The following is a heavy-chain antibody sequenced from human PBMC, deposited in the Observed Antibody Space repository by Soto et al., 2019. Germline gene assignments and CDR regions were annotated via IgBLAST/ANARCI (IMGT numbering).Heavy chain of an antibody. CDR2: TYYGSGSNWYV. CDR3: ARDRSSGSSSWYAY. D-gene: IGHD6-13*01. Sequence: QTLSLTCAISEDNVSSKTAAWDWIRQSPSRGLEWLGRTYYGSGSNWYVDYSVSVKGRITSNPDTSKNQFSLQLNSVTPEDTAAYFCARDRSSGSSSWYAYWGHGTRVTVSS. V-gene: IGHV6-1*01. CDR1: EDNVSSKTAA. J-gene: IGHJ5*01.